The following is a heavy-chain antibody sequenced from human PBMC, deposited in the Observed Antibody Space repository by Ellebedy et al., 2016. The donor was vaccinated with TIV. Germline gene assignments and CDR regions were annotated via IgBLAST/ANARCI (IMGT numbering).Heavy chain of an antibody. V-gene: IGHV4-39*01. CDR3: ARHSGSSSWYVYYFDY. D-gene: IGHD6-13*01. CDR2: IYYSGTT. J-gene: IGHJ4*02. CDR1: GGSISSSSYY. Sequence: SETLSLTCTVSGGSISSSSYYWGWIRQSPGKGLEWIGSIYYSGTTYYNPSLKSRVTISVDTSKNQFSLKLSSVTAADTAVYYCARHSGSSSWYVYYFDYWGQGTLVTVSS.